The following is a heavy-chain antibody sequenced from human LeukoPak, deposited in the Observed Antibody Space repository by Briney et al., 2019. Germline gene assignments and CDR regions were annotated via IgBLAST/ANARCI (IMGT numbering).Heavy chain of an antibody. CDR1: GYTFTDYY. D-gene: IGHD5-12*01. V-gene: IGHV1-2*02. CDR2: INPNNGGT. CDR3: ARGGPSQVATVYWFFDL. Sequence: GASVQVSCKASGYTFTDYYMHWVRQAPGQGLEWMGSINPNNGGTNSAQRFQGRVTITRDTSIATAYMDLSSLRSDDTAVYYCARGGPSQVATVYWFFDLWGRGTLVTVSS. J-gene: IGHJ2*01.